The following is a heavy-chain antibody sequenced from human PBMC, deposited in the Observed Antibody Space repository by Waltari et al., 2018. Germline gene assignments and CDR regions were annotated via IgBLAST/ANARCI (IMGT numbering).Heavy chain of an antibody. CDR1: GGSFSGYY. Sequence: QLQLQQWGAGLLKPSETLSLTCAVYGGSFSGYYWSWIRQPPGKGLEWIGEINHSGSTNYNPYLESRVAISVYTSKNQFALKLSSVTAADTAVYYCARRRGRITMVRGVTGYYFDYWGQGTLVTVSS. CDR2: INHSGST. V-gene: IGHV4-34*01. J-gene: IGHJ4*02. D-gene: IGHD3-10*01. CDR3: ARRRGRITMVRGVTGYYFDY.